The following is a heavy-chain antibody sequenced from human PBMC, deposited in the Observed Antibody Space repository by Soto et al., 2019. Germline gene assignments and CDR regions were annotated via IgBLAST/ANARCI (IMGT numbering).Heavy chain of an antibody. Sequence: SETLSLTCTVSGGSISSSSYYWGWIRQPPGKGLEWIGSIFYSGNTYYNPSLKSRVTISVDTSKNQFSLQLTSVTAADTAMYYCSRGSTTVVTPNWFDPWGQGTLVTVSS. D-gene: IGHD4-17*01. CDR3: SRGSTTVVTPNWFDP. CDR1: GGSISSSSYY. CDR2: IFYSGNT. J-gene: IGHJ5*02. V-gene: IGHV4-39*07.